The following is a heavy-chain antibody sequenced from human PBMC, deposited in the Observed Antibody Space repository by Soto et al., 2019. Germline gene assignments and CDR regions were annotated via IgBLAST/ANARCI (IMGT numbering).Heavy chain of an antibody. D-gene: IGHD1-26*01. Sequence: PGGSLRLSCAASGFTFRPYCMTGVRRPPGKGLEWVANIKQDGTEKYYVDSVRGRLTVSRDNAKSSLYLQMNSLRVEDTAVYYCTTSPHRDSERVFVWGQGTTVTVSS. CDR2: IKQDGTEK. CDR1: GFTFRPYC. V-gene: IGHV3-7*01. J-gene: IGHJ6*02. CDR3: TTSPHRDSERVFV.